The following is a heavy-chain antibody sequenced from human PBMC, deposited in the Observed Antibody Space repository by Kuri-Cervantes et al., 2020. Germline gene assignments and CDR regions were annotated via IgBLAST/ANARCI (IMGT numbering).Heavy chain of an antibody. D-gene: IGHD5-24*01. V-gene: IGHV4-38-2*02. CDR2: IYHSVSA. Sequence: LRLSCTVSGSSISSNHYWGWIRQPPGKGLEWLGSIYHSVSAYYNPSLKSRGTISVDTSKNQFSLKLSSVAAADTAVYYCAKSDGYMGYWGQGTLVTVSS. CDR1: GSSISSNHY. CDR3: AKSDGYMGY. J-gene: IGHJ4*02.